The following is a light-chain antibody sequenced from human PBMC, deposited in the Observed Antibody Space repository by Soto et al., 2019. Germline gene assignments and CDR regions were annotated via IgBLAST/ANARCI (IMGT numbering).Light chain of an antibody. CDR3: QQYGSSPGLFT. CDR2: DAS. V-gene: IGKV3-20*01. CDR1: QSVSSTY. Sequence: EIVLTQSPGTLSLSPGERATLSCRASQSVSSTYLAWYQQKPGQAPRLLIYDASRRATGIPDRFSGSGSGTDFTLTISRLEPEDFAVYYCQQYGSSPGLFTFGPG. J-gene: IGKJ3*01.